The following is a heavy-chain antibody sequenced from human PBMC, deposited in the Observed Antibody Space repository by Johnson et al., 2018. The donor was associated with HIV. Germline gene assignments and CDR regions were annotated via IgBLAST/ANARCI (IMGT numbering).Heavy chain of an antibody. D-gene: IGHD2-2*01. CDR3: AKARGGYCSSTSCFAFDI. Sequence: QVQLVESGGGVVQPGRSLRLSCAASGFTFSSYAMHWVRQAPGKGLEWVAVISYDGINKYYADSVKVRFTISRDNSKNTLYLQMNSLRAEDTAVYYCAKARGGYCSSTSCFAFDIWGQGTMVTVSS. CDR1: GFTFSSYA. J-gene: IGHJ3*02. CDR2: ISYDGINK. V-gene: IGHV3-30-3*01.